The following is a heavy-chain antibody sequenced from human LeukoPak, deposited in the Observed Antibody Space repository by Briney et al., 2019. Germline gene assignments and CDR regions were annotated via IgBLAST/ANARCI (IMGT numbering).Heavy chain of an antibody. V-gene: IGHV3-48*03. Sequence: PGGSLRLSCAASGFTFSSYEMNWVRQAPGKGLEWVSYISSSGSTIYYADSVKGRFTSSRDNAKNSLYLQMNSMRAEDTAVYYCARDPLGQYYDSSGYYGDYWGQGTLVTVSS. D-gene: IGHD3-22*01. CDR2: ISSSGSTI. J-gene: IGHJ4*02. CDR1: GFTFSSYE. CDR3: ARDPLGQYYDSSGYYGDY.